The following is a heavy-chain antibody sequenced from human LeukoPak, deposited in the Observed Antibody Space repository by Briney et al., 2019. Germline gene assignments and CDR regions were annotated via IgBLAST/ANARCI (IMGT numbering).Heavy chain of an antibody. CDR3: AKDKVYDSSGYYPTHFDY. D-gene: IGHD3-22*01. CDR2: ISGSGGST. J-gene: IGHJ4*02. Sequence: PGGSLRLSRAASGFTFSSYGMSWVRQAPGKGLEWVSAISGSGGSTYYADSVKGRFTISRDNSKNTLYLQMNSLRAEDTAVYYCAKDKVYDSSGYYPTHFDYWGQGTLVTVSS. V-gene: IGHV3-23*01. CDR1: GFTFSSYG.